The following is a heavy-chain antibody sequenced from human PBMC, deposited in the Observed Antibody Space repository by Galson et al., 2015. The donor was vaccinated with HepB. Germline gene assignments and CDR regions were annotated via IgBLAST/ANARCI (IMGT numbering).Heavy chain of an antibody. Sequence: SLRLSCAASTFIFSTYSMNWVRQAPGKGLEWISCIGDSGTYIYYADSVKGRFTISRDNAKNSLFLQMNSLRAEDTAVYYCARTPGDYFDSSGIWGQGTMVTVTS. V-gene: IGHV3-21*01. CDR2: IGDSGTYI. D-gene: IGHD3-22*01. J-gene: IGHJ3*02. CDR3: ARTPGDYFDSSGI. CDR1: TFIFSTYS.